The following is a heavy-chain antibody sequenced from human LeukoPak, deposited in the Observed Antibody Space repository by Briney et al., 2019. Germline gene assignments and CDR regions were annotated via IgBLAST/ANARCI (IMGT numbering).Heavy chain of an antibody. J-gene: IGHJ5*02. V-gene: IGHV1-8*01. CDR1: GYTFSSYD. D-gene: IGHD3-10*01. CDR2: MNPNSGNT. CDR3: ARGKGRWGTMVRGTFNWFDP. Sequence: ASVKVSCTASGYTFSSYDINWVRQATGQGLEWMGWMNPNSGNTGYAQKFQGRVTMTRNTSISTAYMELSSLRSEDTAVYYCARGKGRWGTMVRGTFNWFDPWGQGTLVTVSS.